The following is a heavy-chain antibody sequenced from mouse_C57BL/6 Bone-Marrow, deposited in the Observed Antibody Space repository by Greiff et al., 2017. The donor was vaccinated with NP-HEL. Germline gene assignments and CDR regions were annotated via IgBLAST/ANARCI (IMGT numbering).Heavy chain of an antibody. CDR2: IDPENGDT. V-gene: IGHV14-4*01. J-gene: IGHJ4*01. CDR3: TTFTTVVDYYAMDY. D-gene: IGHD1-1*01. Sequence: EVQLQQSGAELVRPGASVKLSCTASGFNIKDDCMHWVKQRPEQGLEWIGWIDPENGDTEYASKFQGKATITADTSSNTAYLQLSSLTSEDTAVYYCTTFTTVVDYYAMDYWGQGTSVTVSS. CDR1: GFNIKDDC.